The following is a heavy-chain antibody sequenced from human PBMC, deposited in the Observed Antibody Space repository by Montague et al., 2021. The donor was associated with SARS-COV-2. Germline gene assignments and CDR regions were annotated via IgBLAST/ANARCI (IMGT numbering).Heavy chain of an antibody. Sequence: QSGAEVKKPGESLKISCKGSGYSFTSYWIGWVRQMPGKGLEWMGIIYPGDSDTRYSPSFQGQVTISADKSISTAYLQWSSLKASDTAMYYCARFGGGYSYADSLLPGTVYFDYWGQGTLVTVSS. D-gene: IGHD5-18*01. CDR3: ARFGGGYSYADSLLPGTVYFDY. J-gene: IGHJ4*02. CDR2: IYPGDSDT. V-gene: IGHV5-51*03. CDR1: GYSFTSYW.